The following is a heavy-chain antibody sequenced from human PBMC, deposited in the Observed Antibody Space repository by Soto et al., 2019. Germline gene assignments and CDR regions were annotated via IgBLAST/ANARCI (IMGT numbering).Heavy chain of an antibody. CDR2: IYYSGST. CDR3: ARLTYYYDSSGYFSDY. D-gene: IGHD3-22*01. CDR1: GGSISSSSYY. Sequence: ETLSLTCTVSGGSISSSSYYWGWIRQPPGKGLEWIGSIYYSGSTYYNPSLKSRVTISVDTSKNQFSLKLSSVTAADTAVYYCARLTYYYDSSGYFSDYWGQGTLVTVSS. J-gene: IGHJ4*02. V-gene: IGHV4-39*01.